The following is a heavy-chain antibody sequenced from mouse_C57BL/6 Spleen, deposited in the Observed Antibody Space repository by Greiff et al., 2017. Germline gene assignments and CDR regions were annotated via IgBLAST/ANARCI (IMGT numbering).Heavy chain of an antibody. CDR3: ARWEDYDYDFDY. CDR1: GYTFTSYG. CDR2: IYIGNGCT. Sequence: EVKLMESGPELVRPGSSVKMSCKTSGYTFTSYGINWVKQRPGQGLEWIGYIYIGNGCTEYNEKFKGKATLTSDTSSSTASMQLSSLTSEDSARYFCARWEDYDYDFDYWGQGTTLTVSS. J-gene: IGHJ2*01. D-gene: IGHD2-4*01. V-gene: IGHV1-58*01.